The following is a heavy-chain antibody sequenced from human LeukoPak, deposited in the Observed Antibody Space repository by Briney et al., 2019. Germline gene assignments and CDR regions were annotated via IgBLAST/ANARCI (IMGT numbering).Heavy chain of an antibody. D-gene: IGHD2-15*01. CDR1: GFTFSSYA. Sequence: GGSLRLSCAASGFTFSSYAMSWVRQAPGKGPEWVSTISGSGDSTYYADSVKGRFTISRDNSKNTLYLQMNSLRAEDTAVYYCAKVGGSRDIVVVVAVTFDYWGQGTLVTVSS. J-gene: IGHJ4*02. V-gene: IGHV3-23*01. CDR2: ISGSGDST. CDR3: AKVGGSRDIVVVVAVTFDY.